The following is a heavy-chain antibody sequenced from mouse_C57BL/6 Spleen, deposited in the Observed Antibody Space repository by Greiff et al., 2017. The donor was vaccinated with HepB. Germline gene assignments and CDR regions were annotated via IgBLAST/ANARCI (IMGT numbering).Heavy chain of an antibody. D-gene: IGHD1-1*01. CDR2: INPNNGGT. Sequence: VQLQQSGPELVKPGASVKIPCKASGYTFTDYNVDWVKQSHGKSLEWIGDINPNNGGTIYNQKFKGKATLTVDKSSSTAYMELRSLTSEDTAVYYCARSGYYGSSSAWFAYWGQGTLVTVSA. CDR1: GYTFTDYN. CDR3: ARSGYYGSSSAWFAY. J-gene: IGHJ3*01. V-gene: IGHV1-18*01.